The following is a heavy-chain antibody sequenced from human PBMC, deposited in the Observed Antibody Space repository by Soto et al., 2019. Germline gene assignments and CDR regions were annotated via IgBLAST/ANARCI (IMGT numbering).Heavy chain of an antibody. CDR1: GGSISSYY. D-gene: IGHD3-3*01. Sequence: SETLSLTCTVSGGSISSYYWSWIRQPPGKGLEWIGYIYYSGSTNYNPSLKSRVTISVDTSKNQFSLKLSSVTAADTAVYYCARSRRITIFGVPLNYGMDVWGQGTTVTVSS. CDR2: IYYSGST. CDR3: ARSRRITIFGVPLNYGMDV. J-gene: IGHJ6*02. V-gene: IGHV4-59*01.